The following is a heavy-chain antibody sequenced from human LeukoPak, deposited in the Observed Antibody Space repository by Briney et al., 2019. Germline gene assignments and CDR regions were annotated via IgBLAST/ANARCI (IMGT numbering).Heavy chain of an antibody. J-gene: IGHJ4*02. V-gene: IGHV3-23*01. D-gene: IGHD2-15*01. CDR3: ASCSGGSCYPTN. CDR2: ISGSGGST. Sequence: GGSLRLSCAASGFTFSSYAMNWVRQAPGKGLEWVSVISGSGGSTYYADSVKGRFTISRDNSKNTLYLQMNSLRAEDTAVYYCASCSGGSCYPTNWGQGTLVTVSS. CDR1: GFTFSSYA.